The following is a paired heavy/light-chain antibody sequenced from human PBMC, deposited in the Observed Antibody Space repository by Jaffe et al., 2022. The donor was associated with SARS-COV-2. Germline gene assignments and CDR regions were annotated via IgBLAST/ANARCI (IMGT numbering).Heavy chain of an antibody. D-gene: IGHD4-17*01. J-gene: IGHJ6*02. CDR2: ITGSGGST. V-gene: IGHV3-23*01. CDR3: TKDDTVTIGGDSYGMDV. Sequence: EVQLLESGGGLVQPGGSLRLSCADSGLAFSTYAMSWVRQAPGKGLEWVSAITGSGGSTYYAVSVQGRFTISRDNSRNTVFLQMNSLRTEDTAVYYCTKDDTVTIGGDSYGMDVWGQGTTVTVSS. CDR1: GLAFSTYA.
Light chain of an antibody. V-gene: IGLV1-44*01. CDR2: SYN. J-gene: IGLJ3*02. CDR1: SSNIGSKT. Sequence: QSVLTQSPSASGTPGQSVTISCSGSSSNIGSKTVSWYQQLPGAAPKLLVNSYNERPSGVPDRFSGSKSGTSAYLAISGLQSEDEADYYCASWDDSLNGRVFGGGTKLTVL. CDR3: ASWDDSLNGRV.